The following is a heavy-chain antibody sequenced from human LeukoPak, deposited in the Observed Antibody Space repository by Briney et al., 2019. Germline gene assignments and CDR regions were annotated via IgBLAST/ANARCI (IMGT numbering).Heavy chain of an antibody. Sequence: GSLRLSCAASGFTFRSYWMSWVRQPPGKGLEWIGEINHSGSTNYNPSLKSRVTISVDTSKNQFSLKLSSVTAADTAVYYCARGPHAPFDYWGQGTLVTVSS. CDR1: GFTFRSYW. CDR2: INHSGST. V-gene: IGHV4-34*01. CDR3: ARGPHAPFDY. J-gene: IGHJ4*02.